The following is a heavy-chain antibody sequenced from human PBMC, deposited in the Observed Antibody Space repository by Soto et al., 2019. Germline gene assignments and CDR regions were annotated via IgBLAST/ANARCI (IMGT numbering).Heavy chain of an antibody. D-gene: IGHD3-22*01. J-gene: IGHJ4*02. Sequence: GVSLKISCQGSGYSFTSYLISWVRQMPGKGLEWMGRIDPSDSYTNYSPSFQGHVTISADKSISTAYLQWSSLKASDTAMYYCARLITLPYYYDSSGYQYYFDYWGQGTLVTVSS. CDR1: GYSFTSYL. CDR2: IDPSDSYT. V-gene: IGHV5-10-1*01. CDR3: ARLITLPYYYDSSGYQYYFDY.